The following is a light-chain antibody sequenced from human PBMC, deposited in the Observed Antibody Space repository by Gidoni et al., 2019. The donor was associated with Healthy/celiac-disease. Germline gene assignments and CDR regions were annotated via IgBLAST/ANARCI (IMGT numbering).Light chain of an antibody. CDR3: QQYNSYPWA. CDR1: QSISSW. CDR2: DAS. V-gene: IGKV1-5*01. Sequence: DIQMTPSPSPLSASVGDRVTITCRASQSISSWLAWYQQKPGKAPKLLIYDASSLESGVPSRFSGSGSGTEFTLTISSLQPDDFATYYCQQYNSYPWAFGQXTKVEIK. J-gene: IGKJ1*01.